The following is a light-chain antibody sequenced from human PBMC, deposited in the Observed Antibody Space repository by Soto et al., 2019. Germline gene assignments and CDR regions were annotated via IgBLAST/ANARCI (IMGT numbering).Light chain of an antibody. Sequence: LTQPASVSGSPGQSITISCTGTSSDVGGYNYVSWYQQHPGIAPKLLIYGVTNRPSGVSPRFSGSKSGNTASLTISGLQAEDEADYHCSSYTSASTLLYLFGTGTKLTVL. CDR1: SSDVGGYNY. CDR2: GVT. J-gene: IGLJ1*01. CDR3: SSYTSASTLLYL. V-gene: IGLV2-14*01.